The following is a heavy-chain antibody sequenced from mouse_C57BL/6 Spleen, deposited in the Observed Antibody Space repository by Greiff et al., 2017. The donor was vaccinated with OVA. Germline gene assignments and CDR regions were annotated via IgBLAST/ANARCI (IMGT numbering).Heavy chain of an antibody. Sequence: EVMLVESGGDLVKPGGSLKLSCAASGFTFSSYGMSWVRQTPDKRLEWVATISSGGSYTYYPDSVKGLFTISRDNAKNTLYLQMSSLKSEDTAMYYCARQSPYYYAMDYWGQGTSVTVSS. CDR2: ISSGGSYT. CDR3: ARQSPYYYAMDY. CDR1: GFTFSSYG. J-gene: IGHJ4*01. V-gene: IGHV5-6*01.